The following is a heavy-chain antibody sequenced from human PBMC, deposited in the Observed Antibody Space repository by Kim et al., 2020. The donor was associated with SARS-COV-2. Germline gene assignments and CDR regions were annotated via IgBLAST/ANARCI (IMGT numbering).Heavy chain of an antibody. V-gene: IGHV3-43*01. CDR2: ISWDGGST. Sequence: GGSLRLSCAASGFTFDDYTMHWVRQAPGKGLEWVSLISWDGGSTYYADSVKGRFTISRDNSKNSLYLQMNSLRTEDTALYYCAKDIRDYGDYYYYYYGMDVWGQGTTVTVSS. J-gene: IGHJ6*02. D-gene: IGHD4-17*01. CDR3: AKDIRDYGDYYYYYYGMDV. CDR1: GFTFDDYT.